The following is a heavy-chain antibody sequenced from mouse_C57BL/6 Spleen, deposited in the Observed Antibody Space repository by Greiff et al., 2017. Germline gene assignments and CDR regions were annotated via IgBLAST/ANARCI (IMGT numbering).Heavy chain of an antibody. D-gene: IGHD6-1*01. CDR3: ARVCPPYCFDD. J-gene: IGHJ2*01. CDR1: GFTFSDYY. Sequence: EVKLVESEGGLVQPGSSMKLSCTASGFTFSDYYMAWVRQVPEKGLECVANINYDSSSTYYLDSLKSRFIISRDNAKNILYLQMGSLKSEDAATYYCARVCPPYCFDDWGQGTTLTVSS. V-gene: IGHV5-16*01. CDR2: INYDSSST.